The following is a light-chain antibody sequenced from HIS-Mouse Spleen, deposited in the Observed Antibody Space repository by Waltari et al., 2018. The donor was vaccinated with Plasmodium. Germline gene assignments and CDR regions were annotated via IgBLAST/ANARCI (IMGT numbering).Light chain of an antibody. Sequence: SYELTQPPSVSVSPGQTASITCSGDKLGDKYACWYQQKPGQSPVLVIYQDSKRPSGIPERLSGSNSGNAAALTISGTPARDEADYYCQAWDSSTAWVFGGGTKLTVL. CDR2: QDS. V-gene: IGLV3-1*01. CDR1: KLGDKY. CDR3: QAWDSSTAWV. J-gene: IGLJ2*01.